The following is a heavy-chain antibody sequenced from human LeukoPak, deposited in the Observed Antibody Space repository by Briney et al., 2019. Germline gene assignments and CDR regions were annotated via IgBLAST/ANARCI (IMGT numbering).Heavy chain of an antibody. J-gene: IGHJ4*02. CDR2: IYYSGST. D-gene: IGHD3-22*01. CDR1: GGSISSGGYY. V-gene: IGHV4-31*03. Sequence: SGTLSLTCTVSGGSISSGGYYWSWIRQHPGKGLEWIGYIYYSGSTYYNPSLKSRVTISVDTSKNQFSLKLSSVTAADTAVYYCERDFHYYDSSGYYYAYYFDYWGQGTLVTVSS. CDR3: ERDFHYYDSSGYYYAYYFDY.